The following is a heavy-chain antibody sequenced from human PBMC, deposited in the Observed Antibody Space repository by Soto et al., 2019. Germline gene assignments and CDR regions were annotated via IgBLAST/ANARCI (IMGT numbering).Heavy chain of an antibody. D-gene: IGHD5-18*01. V-gene: IGHV4-31*03. CDR2: IHYSGTT. CDR1: GASINSGGYF. Sequence: QVQLQESGPGLVKPSQTLSLACSVSGASINSGGYFWSWIRQLPGKGLEWIGYIHYSGTTYYNPSFKSRVVMSMDTSKNDFSLKLNSVTAADTAVFYCARGFVETAMAFDYWGQGALVTVSS. J-gene: IGHJ4*02. CDR3: ARGFVETAMAFDY.